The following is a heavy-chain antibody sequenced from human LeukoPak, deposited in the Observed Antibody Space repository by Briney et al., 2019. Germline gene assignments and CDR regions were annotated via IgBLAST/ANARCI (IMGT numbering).Heavy chain of an antibody. J-gene: IGHJ6*02. V-gene: IGHV3-23*01. CDR3: ARGSYGMDV. CDR2: VSKSDGTT. Sequence: GGSLRLSCAASGFTFTTYAMSWVRQAPGKGLEWVSSVSKSDGTTYYADTVKGRLTISRDNSKNTLHLQMNGLRAEDTAVYYCARGSYGMDVWGQGTTVTVSS. CDR1: GFTFTTYA.